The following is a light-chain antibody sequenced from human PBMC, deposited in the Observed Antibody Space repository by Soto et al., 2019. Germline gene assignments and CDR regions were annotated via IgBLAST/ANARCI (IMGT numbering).Light chain of an antibody. V-gene: IGKV3-11*01. Sequence: EIVLTQSPATLSLSPGERATLSCRASQSVSSYLAWYQQKPGQAPRLLIYDASNRATGIPARFSGSGSGTDFTLTISSLEPEDLAVYYCQQRSNSFGQGTKLEIK. CDR2: DAS. CDR3: QQRSNS. CDR1: QSVSSY. J-gene: IGKJ2*01.